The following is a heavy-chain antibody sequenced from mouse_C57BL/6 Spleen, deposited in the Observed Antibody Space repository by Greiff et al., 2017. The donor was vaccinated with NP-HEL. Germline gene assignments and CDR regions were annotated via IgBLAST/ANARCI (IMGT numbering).Heavy chain of an antibody. J-gene: IGHJ2*01. CDR2: IDPSDSYT. Sequence: VKQRPGQGLEWIGEIDPSDSYTNYNQKFKGKSTLTVDKSSSTAYMQLSSLTSEDSAVYYCARGYGKHLDYWGQGTTLTVSS. D-gene: IGHD2-10*02. CDR3: ARGYGKHLDY. V-gene: IGHV1-69*01.